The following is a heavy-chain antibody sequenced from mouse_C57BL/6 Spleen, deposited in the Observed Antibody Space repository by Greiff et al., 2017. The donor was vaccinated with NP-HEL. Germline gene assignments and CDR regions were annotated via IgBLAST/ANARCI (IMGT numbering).Heavy chain of an antibody. V-gene: IGHV1-76*01. J-gene: IGHJ1*03. D-gene: IGHD2-1*01. Sequence: QVQLKESGAELVRPGASVKLSCKASGYTFTDYYINWVKQRPGQGLEWIARIYPGSGNTYYNEKFKGKATLTAEKSSSTAYMQLSSLTSEDSAVYFCAREFLYYGTPMYFDVWGTGTTVTVSS. CDR2: IYPGSGNT. CDR1: GYTFTDYY. CDR3: AREFLYYGTPMYFDV.